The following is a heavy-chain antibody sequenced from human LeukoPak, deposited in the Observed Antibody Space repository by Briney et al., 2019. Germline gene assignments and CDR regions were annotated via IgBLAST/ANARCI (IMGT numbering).Heavy chain of an antibody. V-gene: IGHV3-53*01. J-gene: IGHJ4*02. CDR3: ARDHDCGDCLDD. CDR1: GFTVSSNY. Sequence: GGSLRLSCAASGFTVSSNYMSWVRQAPGKGLEWVSVIYSGGSTYYADSVKGRFTISRDNSKNTLYLQMSSLRAEDTAVYYCARDHDCGDCLDDWGQGTLVTVSS. D-gene: IGHD4/OR15-4a*01. CDR2: IYSGGST.